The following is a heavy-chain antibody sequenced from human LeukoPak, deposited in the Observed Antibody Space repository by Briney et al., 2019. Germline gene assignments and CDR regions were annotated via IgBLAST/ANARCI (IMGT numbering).Heavy chain of an antibody. CDR1: GYTFTSYD. J-gene: IGHJ4*02. CDR3: ARFSPDCSGGSCYSDY. V-gene: IGHV1-8*03. D-gene: IGHD2-15*01. CDR2: MNPNSGNT. Sequence: ASVKVSCKASGYTFTSYDIDWVRQATGQGLEWMGWMNPNSGNTGYAQKFQGRVTITRNTSISTAYMELSSLRSEDTAVYYCARFSPDCSGGSCYSDYWGQGTLVTVSS.